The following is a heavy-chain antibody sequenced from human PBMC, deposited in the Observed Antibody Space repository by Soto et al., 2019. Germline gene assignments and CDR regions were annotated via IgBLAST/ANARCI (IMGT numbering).Heavy chain of an antibody. CDR2: ISYDGSNK. CDR3: ARDLGGSVAATPDYYYYGMDV. V-gene: IGHV3-30-3*01. J-gene: IGHJ6*02. CDR1: GFTFSSYA. Sequence: GGSLRLSCAASGFTFSSYAMHWVRQAPGKGLEWVAVISYDGSNKYYADAVKGRFTISRDNSKNTLYLQMNSLRAEDTAVYYCARDLGGSVAATPDYYYYGMDVWGQGTTVTVSS. D-gene: IGHD2-15*01.